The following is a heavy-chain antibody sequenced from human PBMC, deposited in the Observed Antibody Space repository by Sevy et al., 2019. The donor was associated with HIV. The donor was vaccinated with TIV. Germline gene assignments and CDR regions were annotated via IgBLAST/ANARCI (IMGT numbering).Heavy chain of an antibody. V-gene: IGHV4-30-4*01. CDR1: GGSISSGDYY. J-gene: IGHJ5*02. D-gene: IGHD1-1*01. Sequence: SETLSLTCTVSGGSISSGDYYWSWIRQPPGKGLEWSGYIYYSGSTYYNPSLKSRVTISVDTSKNQFSLNLSSVTAADTAVYYCARAVQTGTRYRGWFDPWGQGTLVTVSS. CDR3: ARAVQTGTRYRGWFDP. CDR2: IYYSGST.